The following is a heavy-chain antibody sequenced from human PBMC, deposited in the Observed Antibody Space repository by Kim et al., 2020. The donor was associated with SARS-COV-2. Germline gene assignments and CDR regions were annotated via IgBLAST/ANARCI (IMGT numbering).Heavy chain of an antibody. CDR1: GGSISSYY. Sequence: SETLSLTCTVSGGSISSYYWSWIRQPPGKGLEWIGYIYYSGSTNYNPSLKSRVTISVDTSKNQFSLKLSSVTAADTAVYYCARGSGSYYTPVYYYYGMDVWGQGTTVTVSS. D-gene: IGHD3-10*01. CDR2: IYYSGST. V-gene: IGHV4-59*01. J-gene: IGHJ6*02. CDR3: ARGSGSYYTPVYYYYGMDV.